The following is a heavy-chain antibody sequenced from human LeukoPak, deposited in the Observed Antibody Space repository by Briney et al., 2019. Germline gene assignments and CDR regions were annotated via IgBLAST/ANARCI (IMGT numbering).Heavy chain of an antibody. V-gene: IGHV1-69*05. D-gene: IGHD6-13*01. Sequence: SVKVSCKAFGGSFSSEAISWVRQAPGQGLEWMGGLIPIFGTANYAQNFQGRVTITTDESTSTAYMELSSLRSEDTAVYYCARGLYSSSWTTFDYWGQGTLVTVSS. CDR1: GGSFSSEA. CDR3: ARGLYSSSWTTFDY. J-gene: IGHJ4*02. CDR2: LIPIFGTA.